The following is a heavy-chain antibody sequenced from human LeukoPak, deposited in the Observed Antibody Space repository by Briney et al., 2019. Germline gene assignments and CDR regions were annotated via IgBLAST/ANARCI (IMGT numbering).Heavy chain of an antibody. D-gene: IGHD6-13*01. CDR1: GFTFSSYA. V-gene: IGHV3-23*01. CDR3: AKGGGYSGKWEHFDY. CDR2: ISGSGGST. Sequence: PGGSLRLSCAASGFTFSSYAMSWVRQAPGKGLEWVSAISGSGGSTYYADSVKGRFTISRDNSKNTLYLQMNSLRAEDTALYYCAKGGGYSGKWEHFDYWGQGTLVTVSS. J-gene: IGHJ4*02.